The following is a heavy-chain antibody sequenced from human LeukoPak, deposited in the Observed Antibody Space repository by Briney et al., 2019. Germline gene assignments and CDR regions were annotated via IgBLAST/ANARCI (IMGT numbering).Heavy chain of an antibody. J-gene: IGHJ4*02. V-gene: IGHV3-15*04. Sequence: GGSLRLSCAASGFSFMNAWMIWVRQAPGKGLEWVGRIESNADGGTPDYAAPARGRFTISRDDSKNTLYLQMNSLKTEDTAVYYCTTFYHEYSPYWGRGTLVTVSS. D-gene: IGHD2/OR15-2a*01. CDR1: GFSFMNAW. CDR2: IESNADGGTP. CDR3: TTFYHEYSPY.